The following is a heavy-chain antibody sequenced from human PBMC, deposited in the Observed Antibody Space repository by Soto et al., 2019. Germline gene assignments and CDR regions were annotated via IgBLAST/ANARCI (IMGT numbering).Heavy chain of an antibody. Sequence: GGSLRLSCAASGFTFDSSVMNWVRQAPGKGLEWLSNIRPSGLRMSYADPVKGRFTISRDNTRNSLYLEMNSLRVEDTALYYCVRDSAFAFDIWGRGTLVTVSS. CDR3: VRDSAFAFDI. CDR2: IRPSGLRM. J-gene: IGHJ3*02. CDR1: GFTFDSSV. V-gene: IGHV3-48*01. D-gene: IGHD3-3*02.